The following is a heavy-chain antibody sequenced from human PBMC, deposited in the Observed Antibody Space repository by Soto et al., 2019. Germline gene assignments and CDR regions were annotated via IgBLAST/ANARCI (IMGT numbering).Heavy chain of an antibody. J-gene: IGHJ5*02. CDR1: GFTFSTYA. CDR2: IDNSGGIT. V-gene: IGHV3-23*05. D-gene: IGHD4-17*01. CDR3: AKEGYGGNSGAWFDP. Sequence: QSGGSLRLSCAASGFTFSTYAMSWVRQAPGKGLEWVSTIDNSGGITYYADSAKGRFTISRDNSKNTLYLQMNSLRAEDTAVYYCAKEGYGGNSGAWFDPWGQGTLVTVSS.